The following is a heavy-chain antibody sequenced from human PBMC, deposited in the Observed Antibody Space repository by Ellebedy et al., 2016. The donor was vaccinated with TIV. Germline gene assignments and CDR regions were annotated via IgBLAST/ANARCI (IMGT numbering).Heavy chain of an antibody. V-gene: IGHV4-39*07. Sequence: SETLSLXXTVSGDSISSISYYWGWIRQPPGKGLEWIGSIYYSGGTYYNPSLKSRVTMSVDTSKNQFSLNLNSVTAADTAMYYCARGPGYSSRWSDAFDIWGQGTTVSVSS. J-gene: IGHJ3*02. CDR3: ARGPGYSSRWSDAFDI. D-gene: IGHD6-19*01. CDR1: GDSISSISYY. CDR2: IYYSGGT.